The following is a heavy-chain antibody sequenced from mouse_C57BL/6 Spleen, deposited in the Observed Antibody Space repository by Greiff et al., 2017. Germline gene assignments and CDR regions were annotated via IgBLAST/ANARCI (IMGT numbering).Heavy chain of an antibody. CDR1: GYTFTDYE. CDR3: TRAKGDCDSAAMDY. J-gene: IGHJ4*01. D-gene: IGHD2-4*01. Sequence: VKLQESGAELVRPGASVTLSCKASGYTFTDYEMHWVKQTPVHGLEWIGAIDPETGGTAYNQKFKGKAILTADKSSSTAYMELRSLTSEDSAVYYCTRAKGDCDSAAMDYWGQGTSVTVSS. V-gene: IGHV1-15*01. CDR2: IDPETGGT.